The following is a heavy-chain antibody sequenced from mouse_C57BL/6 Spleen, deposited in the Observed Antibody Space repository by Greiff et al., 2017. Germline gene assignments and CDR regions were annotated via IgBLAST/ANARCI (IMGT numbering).Heavy chain of an antibody. D-gene: IGHD3-3*01. J-gene: IGHJ2*01. Sequence: VQLQQSGDERGREGEEGTGGGEGAGDGVSGCEMHWVKQTPVHGLEWIGAIDPETGGTAYNQKFKGKAILTADKSSSTAYMELRSLTSEDSAVYYCTREGHYWGQGTTLTVSS. CDR3: TREGHY. V-gene: IGHV1-15*01. CDR1: GDGVSGCE. CDR2: IDPETGGT.